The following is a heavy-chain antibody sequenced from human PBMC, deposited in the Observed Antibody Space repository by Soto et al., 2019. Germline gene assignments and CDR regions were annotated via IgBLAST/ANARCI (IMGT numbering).Heavy chain of an antibody. CDR1: GGSFSGYY. CDR3: ATHGGYSYGPFDY. V-gene: IGHV4-34*01. J-gene: IGHJ4*02. Sequence: QVQLQQWGAGLLKPSETLSLTCAVYGGSFSGYYWSWIRQPPGKGLEWIGEINHSGSTNYNPSLKSRVTISVDKSKNQFSLKLSSVTAADTAVYYCATHGGYSYGPFDYWGQGTLVTVSS. CDR2: INHSGST. D-gene: IGHD5-18*01.